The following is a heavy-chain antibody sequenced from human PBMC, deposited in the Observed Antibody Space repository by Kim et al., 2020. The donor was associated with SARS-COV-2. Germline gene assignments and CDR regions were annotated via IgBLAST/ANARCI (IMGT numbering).Heavy chain of an antibody. CDR1: GGSFSGYY. V-gene: IGHV4-34*01. J-gene: IGHJ4*02. CDR3: GYCSSTSCYNY. Sequence: SETLSLTCAVYGGSFSGYYWSWIRQPPGKGLEWIGEINHSGSTNYNPSLKSRVTISVDTSKNQFSLKLSSVTAADTAVYYCGYCSSTSCYNYWGQGTLVT. CDR2: INHSGST. D-gene: IGHD2-2*02.